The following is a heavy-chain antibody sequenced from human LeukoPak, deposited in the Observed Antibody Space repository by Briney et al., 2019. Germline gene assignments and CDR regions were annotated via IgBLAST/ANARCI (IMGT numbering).Heavy chain of an antibody. D-gene: IGHD2-15*01. V-gene: IGHV4-31*03. J-gene: IGHJ4*02. CDR2: IYYSGST. Sequence: SETLSLTCTVSGGSISSGGYYWSWIRQRPGKGLEWIGYIYYSGSTYYNPSLKSRVTISVDTSKNQFSLKLSSVTAADTAVYYCARLYPRSRFDYWGQGTLVTVSS. CDR1: GGSISSGGYY. CDR3: ARLYPRSRFDY.